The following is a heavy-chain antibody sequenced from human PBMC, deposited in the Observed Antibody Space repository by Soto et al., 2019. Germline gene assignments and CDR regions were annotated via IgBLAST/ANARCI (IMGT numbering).Heavy chain of an antibody. CDR1: GYTFTSYG. D-gene: IGHD1-1*01. CDR2: MSAHNGKT. V-gene: IGHV1-18*01. Sequence: QVHLVQSGAEVKKPGASVKVSCKGSGYTFTSYGITWVRQAPGQGLEWMEWMSAHNGKTTYAKKLQGRVTVTRDTSTSTAYMELRSLRSDDTPVYYCARGRYGDYWGQGALVTVSS. CDR3: ARGRYGDY. J-gene: IGHJ4*02.